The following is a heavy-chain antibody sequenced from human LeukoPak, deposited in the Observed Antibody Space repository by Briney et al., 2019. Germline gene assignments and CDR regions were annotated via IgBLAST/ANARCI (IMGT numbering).Heavy chain of an antibody. V-gene: IGHV4-34*01. J-gene: IGHJ4*02. CDR1: GGSFSGYY. D-gene: IGHD3-3*01. Sequence: SETLSLTCAVYGGSFSGYYWSWIRQPPGKGLEWIGEINHSGSTNYNPSLKSRVTISVDTSKNQFSLKLSSVTAADTAVYYCARQTGVGLFILPGGRGTLVTVSS. CDR3: ARQTGVGLFILP. CDR2: INHSGST.